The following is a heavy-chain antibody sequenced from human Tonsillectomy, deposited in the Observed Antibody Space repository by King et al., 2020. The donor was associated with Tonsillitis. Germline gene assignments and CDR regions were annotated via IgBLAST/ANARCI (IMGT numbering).Heavy chain of an antibody. CDR1: GFTFSNYA. Sequence: VQLVESGGGVVQPGRSLRLSCAASGFTFSNYAMQWVRQAPGKGLEWVAVISYDGSNKYYADSVKGRFTISRDNSKNTLYLQMYSLRAEDTAVYYCARDLRSVDCSGGSCALDYWGQGTLVTVSS. D-gene: IGHD2-15*01. V-gene: IGHV3-30*04. CDR3: ARDLRSVDCSGGSCALDY. J-gene: IGHJ4*02. CDR2: ISYDGSNK.